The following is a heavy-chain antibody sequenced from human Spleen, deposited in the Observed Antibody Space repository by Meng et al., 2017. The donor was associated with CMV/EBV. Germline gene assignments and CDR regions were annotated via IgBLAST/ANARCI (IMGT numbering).Heavy chain of an antibody. CDR3: ARDRGYSHGYAFDY. Sequence: GESLKISCAASGFTFSSYEMNWVRQAPGKGLEWVSSISSRSTYISYADSVKGRFTVSRDNAKNSLYLQMDSLRAEDTAIYYCARDRGYSHGYAFDYWGQGTLVTVSS. CDR1: GFTFSSYE. J-gene: IGHJ4*02. V-gene: IGHV3-21*01. CDR2: ISSRSTYI. D-gene: IGHD5-18*01.